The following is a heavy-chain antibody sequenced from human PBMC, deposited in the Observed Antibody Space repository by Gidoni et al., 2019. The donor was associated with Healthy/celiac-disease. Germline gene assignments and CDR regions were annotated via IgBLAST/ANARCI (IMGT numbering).Heavy chain of an antibody. CDR1: GFTFSSYG. CDR3: AKDLGIVGARAPY. CDR2: ISYDGSNK. J-gene: IGHJ4*02. V-gene: IGHV3-30*18. D-gene: IGHD1-26*01. Sequence: QVQLVESGGGVVQPGRSLRLSCAASGFTFSSYGMHWVRQAPGKGLEWVSVISYDGSNKYYADSVKGRFTISRDNSKNTLYLQMNSLRAEDTAVYYCAKDLGIVGARAPYWGQGTLVTVSS.